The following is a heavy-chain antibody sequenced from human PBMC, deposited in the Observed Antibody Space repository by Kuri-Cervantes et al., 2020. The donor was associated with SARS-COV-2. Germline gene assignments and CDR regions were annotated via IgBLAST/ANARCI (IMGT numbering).Heavy chain of an antibody. CDR1: GESFSGYY. CDR3: ARHERGWLQLAPTSFDY. Sequence: SQTLSLTCAFYGESFSGYYWNWIRQSPGKGLEWIGEVNHRGSTNYNPSLKSRVTISVDTSSKQFSLHLGSVTAADTAVYYCARHERGWLQLAPTSFDYWGQGTLVTVSS. V-gene: IGHV4-34*01. D-gene: IGHD5-24*01. J-gene: IGHJ4*02. CDR2: VNHRGST.